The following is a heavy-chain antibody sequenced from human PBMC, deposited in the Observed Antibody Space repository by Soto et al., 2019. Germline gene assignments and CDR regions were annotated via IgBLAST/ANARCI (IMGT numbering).Heavy chain of an antibody. D-gene: IGHD2-15*01. CDR2: INAGNGNT. CDR1: GYTFTKYA. J-gene: IGHJ5*02. Sequence: ASVKVSCKASGYTFTKYAMHWVRQAPGQRLEWMGWINAGNGNTKYSQKFQGRVTITRDTSASTAYMELSSLRSEDTAVYYCARGEGYCSGGSCYRWFDPWGQGTLVTVSS. CDR3: ARGEGYCSGGSCYRWFDP. V-gene: IGHV1-3*01.